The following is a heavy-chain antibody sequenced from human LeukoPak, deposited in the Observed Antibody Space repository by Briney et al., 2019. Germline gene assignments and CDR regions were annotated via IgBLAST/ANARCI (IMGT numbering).Heavy chain of an antibody. Sequence: ASVKVSCKASGGTFSSYAISWVRQAPGQGLEWMGGIIPIFGTANYARKFQGRVTITADESTSTAYMELSSLRSEDTAVYYCARGVVATKYYYYGMDVWGQGTTVTVSS. CDR3: ARGVVATKYYYYGMDV. D-gene: IGHD5-12*01. V-gene: IGHV1-69*13. J-gene: IGHJ6*02. CDR1: GGTFSSYA. CDR2: IIPIFGTA.